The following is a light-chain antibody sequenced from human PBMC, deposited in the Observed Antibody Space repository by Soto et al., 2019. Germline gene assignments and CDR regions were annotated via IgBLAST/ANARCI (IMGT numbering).Light chain of an antibody. CDR3: QQFNSYPLT. V-gene: IGKV1-13*02. CDR1: QVISSA. Sequence: AIPLTQSPSSLSASVGDRVTITCRSSQVISSALAWHQQKPGKAPKLLIYDASSLKSGVPSRFSGSGSGTDFTLTISNLQPEDFATYYCQQFNSYPLTFGQGTRLEIK. CDR2: DAS. J-gene: IGKJ5*01.